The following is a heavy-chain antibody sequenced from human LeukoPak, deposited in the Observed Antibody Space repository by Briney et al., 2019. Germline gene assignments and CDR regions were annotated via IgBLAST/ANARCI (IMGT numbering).Heavy chain of an antibody. CDR2: IYYSGST. CDR3: ATGPYSYGSI. Sequence: SETLSLTCAVYGGSFSGYYWSWIRQPPGKGLEWIGYIYYSGSTNYNPSLKSRVTISVDTSKNQFSLKLSSVTAADTAVYYCATGPYSYGSIWGQGTLVTVSS. V-gene: IGHV4-59*01. CDR1: GGSFSGYY. J-gene: IGHJ4*02. D-gene: IGHD5-18*01.